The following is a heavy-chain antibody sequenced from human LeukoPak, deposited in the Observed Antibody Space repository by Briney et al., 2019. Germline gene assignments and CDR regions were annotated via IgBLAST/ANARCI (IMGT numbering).Heavy chain of an antibody. CDR3: ARRRVGMIAPSGAFDI. CDR1: GGFVSSTNW. Sequence: SETLSLTCGVSGGFVSSTNWWTWVRQPPGKGLEWIGYIYYSGSTNYNPSLKSRVTISVDTSKNQFSLKLSSVTAADTAVYYCARRRVGMIAPSGAFDIWGQGTMVTVSS. J-gene: IGHJ3*02. V-gene: IGHV4-4*02. D-gene: IGHD3-22*01. CDR2: IYYSGST.